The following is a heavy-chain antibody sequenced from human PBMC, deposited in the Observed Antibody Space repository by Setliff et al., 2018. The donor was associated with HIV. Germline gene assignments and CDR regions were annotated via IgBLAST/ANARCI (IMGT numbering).Heavy chain of an antibody. CDR2: VSYGGIS. V-gene: IGHV4-39*07. CDR3: ARGLSSSWRRLWGY. CDR1: GGFVSGTTYF. Sequence: SETLSLTCSVSGGFVSGTTYFWGWIRQSPGEGLEWIASVSYGGISYYNPSLKSQVSISLDTSTNQFSLNLTSVTVADTAVYFCARGLSSSWRRLWGYWGQGLQVTVSS. D-gene: IGHD2-2*01. J-gene: IGHJ4*02.